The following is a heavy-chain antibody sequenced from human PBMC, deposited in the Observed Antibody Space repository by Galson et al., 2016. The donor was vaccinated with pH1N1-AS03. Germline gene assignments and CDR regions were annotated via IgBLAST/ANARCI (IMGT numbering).Heavy chain of an antibody. J-gene: IGHJ5*02. Sequence: SLRLSCATSGFAFDDFAMHWVRQAPGKGLEWVSLISWDGGSTYYADSVKGRFAISRDNGKNSLYLQMNSLTAEDTALYYCAKDVHKAPWFDPWGQGTLVTVSS. CDR2: ISWDGGST. CDR1: GFAFDDFA. D-gene: IGHD1-1*01. V-gene: IGHV3-43D*04. CDR3: AKDVHKAPWFDP.